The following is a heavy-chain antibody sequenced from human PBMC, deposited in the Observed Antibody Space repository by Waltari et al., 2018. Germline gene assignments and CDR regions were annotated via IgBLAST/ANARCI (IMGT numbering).Heavy chain of an antibody. V-gene: IGHV4-59*01. D-gene: IGHD5-12*01. CDR2: FFYGGNT. Sequence: QVQLQESGPGLVKPSETLSLTCTASGASISSYSWSWIRQPPGKGLEWIAYFFYGGNTYYNPSLKSRVTISVHTSKNQFSLILTSVTAADTAVYYCARDGGGYSAYTFFDYWGQGALVTVSS. CDR1: GASISSYS. J-gene: IGHJ4*02. CDR3: ARDGGGYSAYTFFDY.